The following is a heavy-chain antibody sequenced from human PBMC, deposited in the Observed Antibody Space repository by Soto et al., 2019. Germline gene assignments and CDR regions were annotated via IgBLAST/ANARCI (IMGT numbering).Heavy chain of an antibody. J-gene: IGHJ4*02. CDR3: AKARVRIVGANSFDY. CDR1: GFTFSNYG. CDR2: ISDDGDKR. Sequence: GGSLRLSCVGSGFTFSNYGMHWVRQPPGKGLEWVALISDDGDKRYYADSVRGRLIISRDNSKDTLYLQMNSLGPDDTAVYFCAKARVRIVGANSFDYWGQGTPVTVPS. V-gene: IGHV3-30*18. D-gene: IGHD1-26*01.